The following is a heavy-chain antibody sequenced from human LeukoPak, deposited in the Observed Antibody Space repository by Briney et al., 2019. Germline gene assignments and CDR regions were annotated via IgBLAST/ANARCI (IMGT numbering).Heavy chain of an antibody. J-gene: IGHJ6*02. D-gene: IGHD2/OR15-2a*01. Sequence: PSETLSLTCSVSGGSMTNLYWTWIRQPPGKGLEWIGDIYDSGRTRYNTSLESRVTISVDTSKNQFSLKLSSVTAADTAVYYCAKGGSTNFYYGDVWGQGTTITVSS. V-gene: IGHV4-59*01. CDR3: AKGGSTNFYYGDV. CDR1: GGSMTNLY. CDR2: IYDSGRT.